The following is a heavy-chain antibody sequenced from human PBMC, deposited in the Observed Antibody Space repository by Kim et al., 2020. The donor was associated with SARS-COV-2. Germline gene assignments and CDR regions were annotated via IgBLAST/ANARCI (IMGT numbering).Heavy chain of an antibody. D-gene: IGHD4-17*01. CDR3: ARGMTTVTKVLDAFDI. CDR1: GFTFSSYA. V-gene: IGHV3-64*01. CDR2: ISSNGGST. J-gene: IGHJ3*02. Sequence: GGSLRLSCAASGFTFSSYAMHWVRQAPGKGLEYVSAISSNGGSTYYANSVKGRFTISRDNSKNTLYLQMGSLRAEDMAVYYCARGMTTVTKVLDAFDIWGQGTMVTVSS.